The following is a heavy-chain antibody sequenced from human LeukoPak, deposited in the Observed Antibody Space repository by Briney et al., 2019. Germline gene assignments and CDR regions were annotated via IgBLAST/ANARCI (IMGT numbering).Heavy chain of an antibody. CDR2: INPNSGGT. Sequence: ASVKVSCKASGYTFIDYYMHWVRQAPGQGLEWMGWINPNSGGTKYAQKFQGWVTMTGDTSISTAYMELSRLRSDDTAVYYCARPRREQQLEHYWYFDLWGRGTLVTVSS. CDR3: ARPRREQQLEHYWYFDL. J-gene: IGHJ2*01. D-gene: IGHD6-13*01. V-gene: IGHV1-2*04. CDR1: GYTFIDYY.